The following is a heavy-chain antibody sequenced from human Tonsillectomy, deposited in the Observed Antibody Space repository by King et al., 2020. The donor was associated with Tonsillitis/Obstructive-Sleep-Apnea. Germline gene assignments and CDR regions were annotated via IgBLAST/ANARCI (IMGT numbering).Heavy chain of an antibody. CDR3: ARGHVPAAIALTVTTAECGMDV. Sequence: QLVQSGAEMKKPGSSVKVSCKGSGGTFRNYAISWVRQAPGQGLEWMGGIIPILDITNYAPKFQGRVTITAETSTSTAYMELSSLRSEDTAVYYCARGHVPAAIALTVTTAECGMDVWGQGTTVTVSS. V-gene: IGHV1-69*10. CDR2: IIPILDIT. J-gene: IGHJ6*02. D-gene: IGHD2-2*01. CDR1: GGTFRNYA.